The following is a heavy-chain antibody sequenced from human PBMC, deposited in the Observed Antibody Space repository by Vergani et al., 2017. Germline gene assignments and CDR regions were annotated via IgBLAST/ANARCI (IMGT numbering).Heavy chain of an antibody. V-gene: IGHV3-33*06. CDR1: GFTFSSYG. Sequence: VQLLESGGGLVQPGGSLRLSCAASGFTFSSYGMHWVRQAPGKGLEWVAVIWYDGSNKYYADSVKGRFTISRDNSKNTLYLQMNSLRAEDTAVYYCAKAHIVVVPAAIGYWGQGTLVTVSS. J-gene: IGHJ4*02. CDR3: AKAHIVVVPAAIGY. D-gene: IGHD2-2*02. CDR2: IWYDGSNK.